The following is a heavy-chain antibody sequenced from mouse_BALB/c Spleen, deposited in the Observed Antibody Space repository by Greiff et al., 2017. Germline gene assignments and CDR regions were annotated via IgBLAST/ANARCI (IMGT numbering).Heavy chain of an antibody. Sequence: EVQLMESGPGLVKPSQSLSLTCSVTGYSITSGYYWNWIRQFPGNKLEWMGYISYDGSNNYNPSLKNRISITRDTSKNQFFLKLNSVTTEDTATYYCARGGRGDAMDYWGQGTTVTVSS. J-gene: IGHJ4*01. V-gene: IGHV3-6*02. CDR2: ISYDGSN. CDR3: ARGGRGDAMDY. D-gene: IGHD3-3*01. CDR1: GYSITSGYY.